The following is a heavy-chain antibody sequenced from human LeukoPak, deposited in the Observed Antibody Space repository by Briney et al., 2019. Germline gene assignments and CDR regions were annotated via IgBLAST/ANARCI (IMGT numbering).Heavy chain of an antibody. Sequence: GGSLRLSCAASGFTFSSYAMGWVRQTPGKGLEWVSAISGRGGSTYYADSVKGRFTISRDNSKNTLYLQMNSLRAEDTAVYYCAKDISSIAADIDYWGQGTLVTVSS. V-gene: IGHV3-23*01. D-gene: IGHD6-6*01. CDR3: AKDISSIAADIDY. CDR1: GFTFSSYA. CDR2: ISGRGGST. J-gene: IGHJ4*02.